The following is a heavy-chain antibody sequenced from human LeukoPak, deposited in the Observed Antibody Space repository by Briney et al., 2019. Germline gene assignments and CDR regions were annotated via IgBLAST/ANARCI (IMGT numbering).Heavy chain of an antibody. CDR1: GYSFSTYW. CDR2: INAADSDT. J-gene: IGHJ4*02. CDR3: ARVPCTGGSCSRTFDY. Sequence: KVGESLKISCKGSGYSFSTYWIGWVRQMPGKGLEWMGLINAADSDTRYSPSFQGQVLISVDKSISTAYLQWGNLKATDTAFYYCARVPCTGGSCSRTFDYWGQGTLVTDYS. V-gene: IGHV5-51*01. D-gene: IGHD2-8*02.